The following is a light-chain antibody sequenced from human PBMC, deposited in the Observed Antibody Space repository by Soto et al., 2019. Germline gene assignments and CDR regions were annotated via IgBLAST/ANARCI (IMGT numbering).Light chain of an antibody. V-gene: IGLV2-14*01. CDR3: SSYTSSSTLV. CDR2: EVS. CDR1: SSDVGGYNY. J-gene: IGLJ2*01. Sequence: QSALTQPASVSGSRGQSITISCTGTSSDVGGYNYVSWYQQHPGKAPKLMIYEVSNRPSGVSNRFSGSKSGNTASLTISGLQAEDEADYYCSSYTSSSTLVFGGGTKLTV.